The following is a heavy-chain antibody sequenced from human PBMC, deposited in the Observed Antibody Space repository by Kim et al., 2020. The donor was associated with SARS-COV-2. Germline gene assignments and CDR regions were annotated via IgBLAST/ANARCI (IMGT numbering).Heavy chain of an antibody. J-gene: IGHJ3*01. CDR3: ARGGVFFDNESFDV. D-gene: IGHD2-8*01. CDR2: ISYDGSNK. V-gene: IGHV3-30*04. CDR1: GFTFSSYA. Sequence: GGSLRLSCATSGFTFSSYAMHWVRQAPGKGLEWVAAISYDGSNKYYVDSMKGRFTVSRDNSKNTLYLQMSILRPEDTAVYYCARGGVFFDNESFDVWGHGTMVTVSS.